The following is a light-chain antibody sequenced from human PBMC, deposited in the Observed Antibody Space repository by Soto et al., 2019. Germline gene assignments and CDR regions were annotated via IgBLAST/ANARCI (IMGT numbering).Light chain of an antibody. CDR1: QSISIY. V-gene: IGKV1-39*01. CDR2: GAF. Sequence: DLQMTQSPSSLSASIGDRVIITCRASQSISIYLNWYYQRAGKAPKLLIYGAFNLQSGVPSRFSGSGSGTGFPLTINSLQPEDFGTYCCQQSYTNPLTFGGGTKVEIK. J-gene: IGKJ4*01. CDR3: QQSYTNPLT.